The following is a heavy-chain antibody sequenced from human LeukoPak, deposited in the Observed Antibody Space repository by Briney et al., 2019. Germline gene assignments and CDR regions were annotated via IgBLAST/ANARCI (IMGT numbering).Heavy chain of an antibody. J-gene: IGHJ4*02. CDR3: ARDPLSSSWYGFDY. CDR1: GFIFSNCG. V-gene: IGHV3-23*01. Sequence: GGSLRLSCAASGFIFSNCGMSWVRQVPGKGLDWVSSISGGGDGTYYADSVKGRFTISRDNSKNTLYLQMNSLRAEDTAVYYCARDPLSSSWYGFDYWGQGTLVTVSS. CDR2: ISGGGDGT. D-gene: IGHD6-13*01.